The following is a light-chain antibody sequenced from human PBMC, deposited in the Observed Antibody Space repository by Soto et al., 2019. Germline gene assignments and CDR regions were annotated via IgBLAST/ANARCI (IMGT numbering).Light chain of an antibody. V-gene: IGKV1-39*01. J-gene: IGKJ1*01. Sequence: DIQVTQSPSSLSASVGDRVTITCRASQSINTFLNWYQQRPGKAPNLLIYGASNLQSGVPSRFSGSGSGTDFTLTISSLQPEYFATYYCQQTYTSRPWTFGRGTKVEIK. CDR3: QQTYTSRPWT. CDR2: GAS. CDR1: QSINTF.